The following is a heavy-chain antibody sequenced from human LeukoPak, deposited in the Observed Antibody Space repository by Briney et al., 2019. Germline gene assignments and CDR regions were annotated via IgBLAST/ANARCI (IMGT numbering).Heavy chain of an antibody. V-gene: IGHV4-4*07. CDR2: IYTSGNS. J-gene: IGHJ4*02. D-gene: IGHD3-22*01. Sequence: SETLSLTCTVSGGSISSYYWSWIRQPAGKGLEWIGRIYTSGNSNYNPSLKSRVTISVDASKNQFSLKLSSVTAADTAVYYCARTRRTYYYDSSGYYSYYFDYWGQGTLVTVSS. CDR1: GGSISSYY. CDR3: ARTRRTYYYDSSGYYSYYFDY.